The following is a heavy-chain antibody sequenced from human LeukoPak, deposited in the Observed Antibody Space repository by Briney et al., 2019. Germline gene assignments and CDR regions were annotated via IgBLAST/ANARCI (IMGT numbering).Heavy chain of an antibody. CDR2: ISYDGSNK. V-gene: IGHV3-30*04. CDR3: ARDPYYYMDV. J-gene: IGHJ6*03. CDR1: GFTFSSYA. Sequence: GRSLRLSCAASGFTFSSYAMHWVRQAPGKGLEWVAVISYDGSNKYYADSVKGRFTISRDNSKNTLYLQMNSLRAEDTAVYYCARDPYYYMDVWGKGTTVTVSS.